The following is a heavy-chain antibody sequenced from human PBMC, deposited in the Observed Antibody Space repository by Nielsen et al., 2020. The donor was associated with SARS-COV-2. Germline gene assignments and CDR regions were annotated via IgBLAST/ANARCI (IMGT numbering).Heavy chain of an antibody. J-gene: IGHJ4*02. D-gene: IGHD6-19*01. CDR1: GFTFSNYG. CDR3: AREMYSSGWD. V-gene: IGHV3-30*03. Sequence: GGSLRLSCAASGFTFSNYGMHWVRQAPGKGLEWVAVISYDGSNKYYAGSVKGRYTIFRDNSKNTLYLQMSSLRGDDTAVYYCAREMYSSGWDWGQGTQVTVSS. CDR2: ISYDGSNK.